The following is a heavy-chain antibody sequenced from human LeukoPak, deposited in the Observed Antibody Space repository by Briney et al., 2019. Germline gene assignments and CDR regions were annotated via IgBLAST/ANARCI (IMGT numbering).Heavy chain of an antibody. CDR1: GFTFSDYY. J-gene: IGHJ3*02. D-gene: IGHD6-13*01. CDR2: ISSSGGHT. V-gene: IGHV3-11*03. CDR3: AAAAGYRFDI. Sequence: GRSLRLSCAASGFTFSDYYMHWIRQAPGKGLEWVSYISSSGGHTNYADSVKGRFTISRDNAKTSLYLQMNSLRAEDTAVYYCAAAAGYRFDIWGQGTLVTVSS.